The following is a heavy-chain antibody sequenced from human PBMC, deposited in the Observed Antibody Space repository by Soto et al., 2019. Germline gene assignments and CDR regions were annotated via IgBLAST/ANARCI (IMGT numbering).Heavy chain of an antibody. V-gene: IGHV3-23*01. Sequence: GGSLRLSCAASGFTFSSYAMSWVRQAPGKGLEWVSAISGSGGSTYYADSVKGRFTISRDNSKNTLYRQMNSLRAEDTAVYYCAGRKSGYENEKTTIDYWGQGTLVTVSS. J-gene: IGHJ4*02. CDR1: GFTFSSYA. CDR2: ISGSGGST. D-gene: IGHD5-12*01. CDR3: AGRKSGYENEKTTIDY.